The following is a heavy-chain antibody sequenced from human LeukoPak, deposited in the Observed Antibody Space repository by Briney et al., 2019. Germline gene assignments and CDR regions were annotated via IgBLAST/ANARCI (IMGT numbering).Heavy chain of an antibody. CDR2: INHSGST. J-gene: IGHJ4*02. D-gene: IGHD2-21*01. V-gene: IGHV4-39*07. CDR1: GVSISSSNSY. Sequence: SETLSLTCTVSGVSISSSNSYWGWIRQPPGKGLEWIGEINHSGSTNYNPSLKSRVTISVDTSKNQFSLKLSSVTAADTAVYYCARGRLLWWSTRPNHYFDYWGQGTLVTVSS. CDR3: ARGRLLWWSTRPNHYFDY.